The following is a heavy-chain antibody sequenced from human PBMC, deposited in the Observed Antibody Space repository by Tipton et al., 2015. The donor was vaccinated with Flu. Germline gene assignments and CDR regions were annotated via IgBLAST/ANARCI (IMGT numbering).Heavy chain of an antibody. CDR3: ARDYGDLNWFDP. J-gene: IGHJ5*02. V-gene: IGHV4-61*09. CDR2: IYTSGST. Sequence: TLSLTCTVSGGSISSRSYYWTWIRQPAGKGLEWIGQIYTSGSTKYNPSPKSRVTMSLDTSKNQFSLKMSSVTAADTAMYYCARDYGDLNWFDPWGQGTLVTVSS. CDR1: GGSISSRSYY. D-gene: IGHD4-17*01.